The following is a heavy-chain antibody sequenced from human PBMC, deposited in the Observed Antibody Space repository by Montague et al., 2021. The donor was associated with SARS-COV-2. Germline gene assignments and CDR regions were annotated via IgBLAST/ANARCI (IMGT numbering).Heavy chain of an antibody. CDR1: AGSISTNSYY. D-gene: IGHD3-10*01. Sequence: SGTLSLTCTVSAGSISTNSYYWAWIRQPPGNVLEWIGSISYSGSTYFNPSLESRLTMSVDTSKNHFSLKLSSVTAADTAVYYCARLWDFYGSGSYKNSWFDPWGQGTRVTVSS. J-gene: IGHJ5*02. V-gene: IGHV4-39*02. CDR2: ISYSGST. CDR3: ARLWDFYGSGSYKNSWFDP.